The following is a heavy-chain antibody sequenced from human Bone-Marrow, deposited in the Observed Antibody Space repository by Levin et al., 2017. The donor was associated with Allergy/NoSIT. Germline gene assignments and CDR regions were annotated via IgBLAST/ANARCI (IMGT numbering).Heavy chain of an antibody. CDR2: IIPNTGGT. J-gene: IGHJ4*02. D-gene: IGHD1-26*01. Sequence: GESLKISCKTSGYTFTGYYIHWVRQAPGQGLEWMGWIIPNTGGTNYAQKFQGRVTMTRDTSITTAYMALNRLTSDDTAVYYCARDAELGRYSGYFDYWGQGNLVTVSS. CDR1: GYTFTGYY. CDR3: ARDAELGRYSGYFDY. V-gene: IGHV1-2*02.